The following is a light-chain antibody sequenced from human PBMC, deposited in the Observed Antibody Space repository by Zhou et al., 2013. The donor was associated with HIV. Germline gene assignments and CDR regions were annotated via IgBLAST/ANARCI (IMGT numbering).Light chain of an antibody. Sequence: DIQMTQSPSSLSASVGDRVTITCQASQDVSNYLNWYQHKPGQAPKLLIYDASNLETGVPSRFSGSGSGTDFTFTISSLQPEDIATYYCQQYHSLPLYSFGQGTRLEIK. CDR3: QQYHSLPLYS. J-gene: IGKJ2*03. CDR1: QDVSNY. CDR2: DAS. V-gene: IGKV1-33*01.